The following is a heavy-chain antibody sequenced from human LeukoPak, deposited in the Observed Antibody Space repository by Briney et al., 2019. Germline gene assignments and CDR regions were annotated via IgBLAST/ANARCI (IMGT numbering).Heavy chain of an antibody. J-gene: IGHJ5*02. CDR1: GASLSSYY. D-gene: IGHD1-26*01. CDR3: ATGYYEPFAT. CDR2: ISDTGKT. Sequence: SETLSLTCNVSGASLSSYYWDWLRQSPGRGLEWIGYISDTGKTDSNPSLTSRVTISLATSKNKFSLTLTPVTAADSAVYFCATGYYEPFATWGPGIMVSVSS. V-gene: IGHV4-59*01.